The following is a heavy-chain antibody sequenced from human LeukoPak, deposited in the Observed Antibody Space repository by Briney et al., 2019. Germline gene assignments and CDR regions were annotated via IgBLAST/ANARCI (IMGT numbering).Heavy chain of an antibody. V-gene: IGHV4-59*01. CDR2: IYYSGST. D-gene: IGHD3-9*01. CDR1: GGSISSYY. CDR3: ARGLGSKDYDILTGYGYYYYYMDV. J-gene: IGHJ6*03. Sequence: SETLSLTCTVSGGSISSYYWSWIRQPPGKGLEWIGYIYYSGSTNYNPSLKSRVTISLDTSKTQFSLKLSSVTAADTAVYYCARGLGSKDYDILTGYGYYYYYMDVWGKGTTVTISS.